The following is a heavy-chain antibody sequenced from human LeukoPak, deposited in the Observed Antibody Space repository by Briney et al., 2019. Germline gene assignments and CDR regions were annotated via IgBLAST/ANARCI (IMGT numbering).Heavy chain of an antibody. CDR1: GYTFTSYG. CDR2: ISAYNGNT. CDR3: ARDGGSGWSINYYYGMDV. J-gene: IGHJ6*02. Sequence: ASVKVSCKASGYTFTSYGISWVRQAPGQGLEWMGWISAYNGNTNYAQKLQGRVTMTTDTSTSTAYMELRSLRSDDTAVYCCARDGGSGWSINYYYGMDVWGQGTTVTVSS. D-gene: IGHD6-19*01. V-gene: IGHV1-18*01.